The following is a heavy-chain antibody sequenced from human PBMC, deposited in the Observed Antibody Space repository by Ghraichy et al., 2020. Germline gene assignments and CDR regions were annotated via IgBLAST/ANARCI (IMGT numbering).Heavy chain of an antibody. CDR2: LYSEGKT. V-gene: IGHV3-53*01. D-gene: IGHD3-22*01. J-gene: IGHJ2*01. CDR1: GFNVSANF. Sequence: GSLRLSCAASGFNVSANFMNWVRQAPGKGLEWVSVLYSEGKTYYADSVKGRFTISRDNSKNTLYLQMNSLRVEDTAVYYCARFDSSGPPLNDWYFDLWGRGSLVTVSS. CDR3: ARFDSSGPPLNDWYFDL.